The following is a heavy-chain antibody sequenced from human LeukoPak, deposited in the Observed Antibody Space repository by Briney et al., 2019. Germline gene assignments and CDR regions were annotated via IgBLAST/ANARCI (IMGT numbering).Heavy chain of an antibody. CDR2: IRYDGSNK. CDR1: GFTFSSYG. J-gene: IGHJ4*02. V-gene: IGHV3-30*02. D-gene: IGHD2-8*02. CDR3: AKEGLVEFDY. Sequence: PGGSLRLSCAASGFTFSSYGMHWVRQAPGKGLEWVAFIRYDGSNKYYADSVKGRFTISRDNSKNTLYLQTNSLRAEDTAVYYCAKEGLVEFDYWGQGTLVTVPS.